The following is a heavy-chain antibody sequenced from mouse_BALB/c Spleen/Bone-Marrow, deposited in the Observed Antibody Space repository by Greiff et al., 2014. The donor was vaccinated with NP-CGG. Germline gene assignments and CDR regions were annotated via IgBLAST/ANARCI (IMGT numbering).Heavy chain of an antibody. Sequence: EVKLVESGGGLVQPGGSLRLSCATSGFTFTDYYMSWVRQPPGKALEWLGLIRNKASGYTTDYSASVKGRFTISRDNSQSILHLQMNTLRAEDSATYYCAREYGYFDVWGAGTTVTVSS. CDR3: AREYGYFDV. V-gene: IGHV7-3*02. CDR1: GFTFTDYY. D-gene: IGHD1-1*02. J-gene: IGHJ1*01. CDR2: IRNKASGYTT.